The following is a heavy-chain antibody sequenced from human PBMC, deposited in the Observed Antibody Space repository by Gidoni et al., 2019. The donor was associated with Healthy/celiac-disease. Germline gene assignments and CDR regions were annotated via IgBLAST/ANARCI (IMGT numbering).Heavy chain of an antibody. V-gene: IGHV4-59*01. CDR2: IYYSGST. CDR1: GGSISNYY. Sequence: QVQLQESGPGLVKPSETLSLTCTVSGGSISNYYWSWIRQPPGKGLEWIGYIYYSGSTSYNPSLKSRVTISVDTSKKQFSLRLTSVTAADTAVYYCAGELSSLIRGHDAFDIWGQGTMVTVSS. D-gene: IGHD3-10*01. J-gene: IGHJ3*02. CDR3: AGELSSLIRGHDAFDI.